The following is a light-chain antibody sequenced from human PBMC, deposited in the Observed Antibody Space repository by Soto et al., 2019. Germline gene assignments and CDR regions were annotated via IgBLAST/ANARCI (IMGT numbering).Light chain of an antibody. CDR2: AAS. CDR1: QSISSY. CDR3: QQRYSTPT. Sequence: DIQMTQSPSSLSASVGDRVTITCRASQSISSYLNWYQQKPGKAPKLLIYAASSMQSGVPSRFSGSGSVTDFTLTISSLQPEDVATYYCQQRYSTPTFGQGTKLEIK. V-gene: IGKV1-39*01. J-gene: IGKJ2*01.